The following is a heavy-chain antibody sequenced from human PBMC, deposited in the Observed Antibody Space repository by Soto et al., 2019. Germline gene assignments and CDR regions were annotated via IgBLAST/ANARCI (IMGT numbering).Heavy chain of an antibody. Sequence: EVQLVESGGGLVKPGGSLRLSCAASGSTFSSYTMNWVRQAPGKGLEWVSSISSSSSYIYYADSMKGRFTISRDNAKNSLYLQMNSLRAEDTAVYYCARDLRFTTGVDYWGQGTQVTVSS. CDR2: ISSSSSYI. J-gene: IGHJ4*02. V-gene: IGHV3-21*01. CDR3: ARDLRFTTGVDY. D-gene: IGHD2-8*02. CDR1: GSTFSSYT.